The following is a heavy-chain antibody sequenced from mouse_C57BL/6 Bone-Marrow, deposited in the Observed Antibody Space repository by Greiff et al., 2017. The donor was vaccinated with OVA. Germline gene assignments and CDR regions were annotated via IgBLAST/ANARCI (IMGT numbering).Heavy chain of an antibody. CDR3: ARRGVYYSYYLDY. J-gene: IGHJ2*01. CDR1: GFNIKDYY. V-gene: IGHV14-2*01. CDR2: IDPEDGDT. D-gene: IGHD2-12*01. Sequence: VQLKQSGAELVKPGASVKLSCTASGFNIKDYYMHWVKQRTEQGLEWIGRIDPEDGDTKYAPKFQGKATITADTSSNTAYLQLSSLTSEDAAVYYCARRGVYYSYYLDYWGQGTTLTVSS.